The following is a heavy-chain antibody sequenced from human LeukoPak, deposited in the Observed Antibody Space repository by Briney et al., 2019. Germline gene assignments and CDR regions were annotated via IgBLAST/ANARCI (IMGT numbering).Heavy chain of an antibody. CDR1: GGSFSGYY. CDR3: ARRGYSSSSVYY. Sequence: SETLSLTCAVYGGSFSGYYWSWIRQPPGKGLEWIGSIYYSGSTYYNPSLKSRVTISVDTSKNQFSLKLSSVTAADTAVYYCARRGYSSSSVYYWGRGTLVTVSS. V-gene: IGHV4-34*01. CDR2: IYYSGST. D-gene: IGHD6-13*01. J-gene: IGHJ4*02.